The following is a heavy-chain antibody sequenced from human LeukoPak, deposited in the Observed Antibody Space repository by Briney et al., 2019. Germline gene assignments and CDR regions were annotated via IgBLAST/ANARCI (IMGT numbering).Heavy chain of an antibody. CDR1: GGSISSYY. CDR2: IYYSGST. V-gene: IGHV4-59*01. CDR3: ASLGYSYGYGDDY. D-gene: IGHD5-18*01. J-gene: IGHJ4*02. Sequence: SETLSLTCTVSGGSISSYYWSWIRQPPGKGLEWIGYIYYSGSTNYNPSLKSRVTISVDTSKNQFSLKLSSVTAADTAVYYCASLGYSYGYGDDYWGQGTLVTVSS.